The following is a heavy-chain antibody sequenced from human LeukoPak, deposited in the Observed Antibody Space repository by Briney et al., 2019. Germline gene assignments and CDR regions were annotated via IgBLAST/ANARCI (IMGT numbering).Heavy chain of an antibody. V-gene: IGHV3-7*01. J-gene: IGHJ4*02. Sequence: PGGSLRLSCAASGFSFTTYWMSWVRQAPGKGLEWVANIKQDGTEKYYVDSVKGRFSISRDNAKNLLYLQMNSLRVEDTAVYYCAKLAKYFYGSETYYFFEHWGQGTPVTASS. CDR3: AKLAKYFYGSETYYFFEH. CDR1: GFSFTTYW. CDR2: IKQDGTEK. D-gene: IGHD3-10*01.